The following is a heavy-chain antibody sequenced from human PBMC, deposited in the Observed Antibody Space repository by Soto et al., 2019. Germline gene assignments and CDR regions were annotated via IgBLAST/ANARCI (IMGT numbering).Heavy chain of an antibody. CDR1: GGSFISYS. Sequence: SVKVSCEASGGSFISYSFTWVRQAPGQGLEWMGRIIPIQGKANYALKFQDRVTITADRSTRTAYMELRSLRPEDTAVYYCAKSLLFVDHAYMDVWGKGTTVTVSS. V-gene: IGHV1-69*02. J-gene: IGHJ6*03. CDR2: IIPIQGKA. CDR3: AKSLLFVDHAYMDV. D-gene: IGHD2-21*01.